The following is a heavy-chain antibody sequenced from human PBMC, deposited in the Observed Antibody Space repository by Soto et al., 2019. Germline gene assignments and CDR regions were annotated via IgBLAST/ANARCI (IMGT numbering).Heavy chain of an antibody. CDR1: GFTFSSYD. CDR3: ARDLSIAVAGQVSDGMVV. D-gene: IGHD6-19*01. CDR2: IGTDGDT. J-gene: IGHJ6*02. V-gene: IGHV3-13*01. Sequence: GGSLRLSCAASGFTFSSYDMHWVRQATGKGLEWVSAIGTDGDTYYQGSVKSRFIISRENAKNSLYLQMNSLRAGDTAVYYCARDLSIAVAGQVSDGMVVWGQGATVTVSS.